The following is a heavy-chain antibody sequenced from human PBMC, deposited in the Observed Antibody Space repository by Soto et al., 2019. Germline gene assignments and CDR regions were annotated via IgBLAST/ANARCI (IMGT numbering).Heavy chain of an antibody. V-gene: IGHV1-18*04. CDR2: INANNGNT. Sequence: ASVKVSCKASGYTFTGYYMHWVRQAPGQGLEWMGWINANNGNTNYAQKLQGRVTMTTDTSTSTAYMELRSLRSDDTAVYYCARHVRGGNFDYWVQGTLVTVSS. D-gene: IGHD1-26*01. CDR3: ARHVRGGNFDY. J-gene: IGHJ4*02. CDR1: GYTFTGYY.